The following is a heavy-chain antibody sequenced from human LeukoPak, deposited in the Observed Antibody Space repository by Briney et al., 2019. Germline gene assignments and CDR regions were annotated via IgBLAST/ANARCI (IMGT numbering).Heavy chain of an antibody. V-gene: IGHV4-59*12. CDR3: ARAHRIAVAGYFDY. D-gene: IGHD6-19*01. J-gene: IGHJ4*02. CDR2: IYYSGST. Sequence: SETLSLTCTVSGGSISSYYWSWIRQPPGKGLEWIGYIYYSGSTNYNPSLKSRVTISVDKSKNQFSLKLSSVTAADTAVYYCARAHRIAVAGYFDYWGQGTLVTVSS. CDR1: GGSISSYY.